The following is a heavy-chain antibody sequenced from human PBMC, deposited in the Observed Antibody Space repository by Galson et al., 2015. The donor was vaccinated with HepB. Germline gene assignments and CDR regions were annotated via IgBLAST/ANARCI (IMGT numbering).Heavy chain of an antibody. CDR1: GFTFSDYT. Sequence: SLRLSCAASGFTFSDYTYNWVRQAPGKGLEWVPYINSAGSYIFYADSVKGRFTISRDNAKNSLYLQMNSLRAEDTAVYYCARREATTYYYAMDVWGQGTTVTVAS. CDR3: ARREATTYYYAMDV. V-gene: IGHV3-21*01. J-gene: IGHJ6*02. D-gene: IGHD5-12*01. CDR2: INSAGSYI.